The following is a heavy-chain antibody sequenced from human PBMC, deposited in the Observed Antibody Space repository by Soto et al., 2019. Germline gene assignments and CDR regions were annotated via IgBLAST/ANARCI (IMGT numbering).Heavy chain of an antibody. CDR3: AREICTGGSCYRTFDY. Sequence: QVQLVQSGAEVKKPGASVKVSCKAAGYSFSTSGISWVRQAPGQGLEWVGWISSYNVNTNYAQKVQGTVTMTXXTXTXIAYMELRSLTSDDTAVYYCAREICTGGSCYRTFDYWGQGTLVTVSS. V-gene: IGHV1-18*01. D-gene: IGHD2-15*01. CDR2: ISSYNVNT. J-gene: IGHJ4*02. CDR1: GYSFSTSG.